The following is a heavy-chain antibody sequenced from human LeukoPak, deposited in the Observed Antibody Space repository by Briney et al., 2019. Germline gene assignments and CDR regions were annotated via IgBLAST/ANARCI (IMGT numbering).Heavy chain of an antibody. V-gene: IGHV4-59*01. CDR3: ARALPMGWLRYNNPDYYFDY. Sequence: SETLSLTCTVSGGSISNYYWSWIRQPPGKGLEWIGYIYYSGSTNYNPSLKSRVTISVDTSKNQFSLKLSSVTAADTAVYYCARALPMGWLRYNNPDYYFDYWGQGTLVTVSS. CDR1: GGSISNYY. D-gene: IGHD5-12*01. J-gene: IGHJ4*02. CDR2: IYYSGST.